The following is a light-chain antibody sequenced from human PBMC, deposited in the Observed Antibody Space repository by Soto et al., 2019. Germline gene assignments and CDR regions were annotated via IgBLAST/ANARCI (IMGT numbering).Light chain of an antibody. J-gene: IGLJ1*01. CDR2: EVI. Sequence: QSALTQPASVSGSPGQSITISCTGTGSDVGGYNYVSWYQQHPGKAPKVIIYEVINRPSGVSNRFSGSKSGSTASLTISGLQAEDEADYYCISYTSISTLVFGTGTKLTVL. V-gene: IGLV2-14*01. CDR3: ISYTSISTLV. CDR1: GSDVGGYNY.